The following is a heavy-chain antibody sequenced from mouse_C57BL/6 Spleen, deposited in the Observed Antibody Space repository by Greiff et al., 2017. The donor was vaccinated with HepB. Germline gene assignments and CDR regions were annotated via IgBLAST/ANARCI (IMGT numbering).Heavy chain of an antibody. J-gene: IGHJ2*01. Sequence: QVQLQQSGAELVRPGSSVKLSCKASGYTFTSYWMDWVKQRPGQGLEWIGNIYPSDSETHYNQKFKDKATLTVDKSSSTAYMQLSSLTSEDSAVYYCARKGDYYGSSEGYWGQGTTLTVSS. CDR3: ARKGDYYGSSEGY. V-gene: IGHV1-61*01. CDR2: IYPSDSET. CDR1: GYTFTSYW. D-gene: IGHD1-1*01.